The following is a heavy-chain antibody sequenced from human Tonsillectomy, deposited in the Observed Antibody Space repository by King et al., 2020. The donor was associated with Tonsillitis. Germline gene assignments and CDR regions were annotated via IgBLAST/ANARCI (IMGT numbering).Heavy chain of an antibody. V-gene: IGHV4-59*08. D-gene: IGHD3-10*01. CDR2: IYYSGTT. J-gene: IGHJ2*01. CDR1: GSISGSY. Sequence: QLQESGPGLVKPSETLSLTCTVSGSISGSYWSWIRQPPGKGLVWIGYIYYSGTTNYNPSLRSRVTISVDTSKNQFSLKLSSVTAADTAVYYCARLDYYVSGSYWYFDLWGRGTLVTVSS. CDR3: ARLDYYVSGSYWYFDL.